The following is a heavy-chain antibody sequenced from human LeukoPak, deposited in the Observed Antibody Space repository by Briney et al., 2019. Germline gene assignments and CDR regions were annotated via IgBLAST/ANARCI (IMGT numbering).Heavy chain of an antibody. Sequence: ASVKVSCKASGYTFTSYDINWVRQATGQGLEWMGWMNPNSGNTGYAQKFQGRVTMTRNTSISTAYMELSSLRSEDTAVYYCARAHPDLFDWLLSYAFDIWGQGTMVTVSS. CDR1: GYTFTSYD. CDR2: MNPNSGNT. D-gene: IGHD3-9*01. V-gene: IGHV1-8*01. J-gene: IGHJ3*02. CDR3: ARAHPDLFDWLLSYAFDI.